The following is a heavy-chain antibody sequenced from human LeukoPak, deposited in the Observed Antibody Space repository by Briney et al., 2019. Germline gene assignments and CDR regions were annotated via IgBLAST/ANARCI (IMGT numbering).Heavy chain of an antibody. CDR1: GFTFSSYS. D-gene: IGHD3-3*01. V-gene: IGHV3-48*01. J-gene: IGHJ4*02. Sequence: GGSLRLSCAAPGFTFSSYSMNWVRQAPGKGLEWVSYISSSSSTIYYADSVKGRFTISRDNAKNSLYLQMNSLRAEDTAVYYCASSITIFGVVIPPFDYWGQGTLVTVSS. CDR3: ASSITIFGVVIPPFDY. CDR2: ISSSSSTI.